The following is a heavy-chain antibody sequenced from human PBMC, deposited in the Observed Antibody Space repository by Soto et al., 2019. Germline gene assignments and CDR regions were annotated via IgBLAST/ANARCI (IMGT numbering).Heavy chain of an antibody. CDR3: ARGGHGDY. CDR1: GYAFTTYG. J-gene: IGHJ4*02. V-gene: IGHV1-18*01. CDR2: ISAHNGNT. Sequence: QVHLVQSGAEVKKPGASVKVSCKGSGYAFTTYGITWVRQAPGQGLEWMGWISAHNGNTNYAQKLQGRVTVTRDTSTSTAYMELRTQMSYYAAEYYCARGGHGDYWGQGSPVTVSS. D-gene: IGHD5-12*01.